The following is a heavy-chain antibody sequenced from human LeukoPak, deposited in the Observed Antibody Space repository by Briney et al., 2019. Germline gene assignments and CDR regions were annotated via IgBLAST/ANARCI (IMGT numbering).Heavy chain of an antibody. CDR2: IYYSGRT. Sequence: PSETLSLTCTVSGGSISGSNYYWGWIRQPPGMGLEWIGSIYYSGRTYYNPSLKSRVTISVDTSKNQFSLGLSSVTAADTAVYYCARHEEEDGYNAKTFHYWGQGTLVTVSS. J-gene: IGHJ4*02. V-gene: IGHV4-39*01. D-gene: IGHD5-24*01. CDR3: ARHEEEDGYNAKTFHY. CDR1: GGSISGSNYY.